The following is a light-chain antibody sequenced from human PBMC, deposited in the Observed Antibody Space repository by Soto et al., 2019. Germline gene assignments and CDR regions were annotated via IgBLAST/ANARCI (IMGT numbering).Light chain of an antibody. J-gene: IGKJ2*01. CDR1: QSISNW. CDR2: DAS. V-gene: IGKV1-5*01. CDR3: QQYNTYFYT. Sequence: DIQMTQSPSTLSAAVGDRVTISCRASQSISNWLAWYQQKPGKAPKLRIYDASSLEDGDPSRFSGSGSRTEFSLTIRSLRPDDFATYYCQQYNTYFYTFGQGTRLEIK.